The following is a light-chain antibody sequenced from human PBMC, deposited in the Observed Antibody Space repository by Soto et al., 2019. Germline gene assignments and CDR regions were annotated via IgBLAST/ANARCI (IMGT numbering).Light chain of an antibody. CDR2: GAS. Sequence: EIVMTQSPATLSVSPGERATLSCRASQSVSSNLAWYQQKPGQAPRLLIYGASTRATGIPARFSGSGSGTEFTLTIGSLQSEDFAVYDCQQYNKFPSLTFGGGTKVEIK. CDR1: QSVSSN. J-gene: IGKJ4*01. CDR3: QQYNKFPSLT. V-gene: IGKV3-15*01.